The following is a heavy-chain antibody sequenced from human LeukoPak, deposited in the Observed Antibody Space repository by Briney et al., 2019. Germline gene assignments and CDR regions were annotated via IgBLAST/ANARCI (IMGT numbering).Heavy chain of an antibody. CDR1: GYTFTSYG. CDR3: ARSGSTAGYYDFWRPFDP. D-gene: IGHD3-3*01. J-gene: IGHJ5*02. V-gene: IGHV1-18*01. CDR2: ISAYNGNT. Sequence: GASVKVSCKASGYTFTSYGISWVRQAPGQGLGWMGWISAYNGNTNYAQKLQGRVTMTTDTSTSTAYMELRSLRSDDTAVYYCARSGSTAGYYDFWRPFDPWGQGTLVTVSS.